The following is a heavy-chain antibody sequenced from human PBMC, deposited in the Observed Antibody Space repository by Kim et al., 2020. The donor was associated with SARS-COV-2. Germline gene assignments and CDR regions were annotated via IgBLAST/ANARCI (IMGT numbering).Heavy chain of an antibody. V-gene: IGHV1-46*01. J-gene: IGHJ4*02. CDR3: AVTRGYSPYYFDY. D-gene: IGHD3-22*01. Sequence: YAQKFQGRVTMTRDTSTSTVYMELSSLRSEDTAVYYCAVTRGYSPYYFDYWGQGTLVTVSS.